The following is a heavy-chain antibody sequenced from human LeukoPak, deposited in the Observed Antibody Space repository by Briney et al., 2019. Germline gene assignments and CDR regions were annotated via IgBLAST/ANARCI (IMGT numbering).Heavy chain of an antibody. CDR3: AKRGVVIRVILVGFHKEAYYFDS. CDR1: GITLSNYG. V-gene: IGHV3-23*01. D-gene: IGHD3-22*01. Sequence: GGSLRLSCAVSGITLSNYGMSWVRQAPGKGLEWVAGISGSGGTTNYADSVKGRFTISRDNPKNTLFLHMNSLRAEATAVYFCAKRGVVIRVILVGFHKEAYYFDSWGQGALVTVSS. J-gene: IGHJ4*02. CDR2: ISGSGGTT.